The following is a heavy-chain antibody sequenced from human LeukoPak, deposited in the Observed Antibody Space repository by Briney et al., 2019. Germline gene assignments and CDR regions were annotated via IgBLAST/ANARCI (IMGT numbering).Heavy chain of an antibody. V-gene: IGHV1-2*02. CDR3: ARVKNYYDSSGYLYYFDY. CDR1: GYTFTGYY. CDR2: INPNSGGT. D-gene: IGHD3-22*01. Sequence: ASVKVSCKASGYTFTGYYIHWVRQAPGQGLEWMGWINPNSGGTNYAQKFQGRVTMTRDTSIRTAYMELSRLRSDDTAVYYCARVKNYYDSSGYLYYFDYWGQGTLVTVSS. J-gene: IGHJ4*02.